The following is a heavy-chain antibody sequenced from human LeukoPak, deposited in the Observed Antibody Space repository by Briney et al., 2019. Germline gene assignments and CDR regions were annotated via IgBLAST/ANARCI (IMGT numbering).Heavy chain of an antibody. D-gene: IGHD2-15*01. Sequence: GGSLRLSCAASGFTFSDYYMSWIRQAPGKGLEWVSYISSSGRTIYYADSVKGRFIISRDNAKNTLYLQMDSLRAEDTAVYYCAKGADIVVVVAATGRAKFDYWGQGTLVTVSS. CDR1: GFTFSDYY. CDR2: ISSSGRTI. CDR3: AKGADIVVVVAATGRAKFDY. V-gene: IGHV3-11*01. J-gene: IGHJ4*02.